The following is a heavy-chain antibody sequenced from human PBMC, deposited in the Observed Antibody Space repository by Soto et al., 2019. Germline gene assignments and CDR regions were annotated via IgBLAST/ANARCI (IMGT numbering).Heavy chain of an antibody. J-gene: IGHJ4*02. CDR1: GFPFGENA. CDR3: AKEDTSSGSLDY. V-gene: IGHV3-23*01. D-gene: IGHD6-19*01. CDR2: ISDSGATT. Sequence: GSLRLSCAASGFPFGENAMSWVRQAPGKGLEWVSGISDSGATTYYADSVRGRFTISRDNSKNTLYLQMKSLRAEDSASYYCAKEDTSSGSLDYWGQGALVTVSS.